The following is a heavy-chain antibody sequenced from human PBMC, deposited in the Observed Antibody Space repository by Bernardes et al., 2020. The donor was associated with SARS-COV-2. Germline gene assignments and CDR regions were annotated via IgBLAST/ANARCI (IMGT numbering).Heavy chain of an antibody. CDR1: GGSFSDYY. Sequence: SETLSLTCAVYGGSFSDYYWSWIRQPPGKGLEWVGEINHGGSSNYNSSLKSRVTISVDTSKNQFSLKLTSVTAADTAVFYCARKVLDGISFHFDSWGQGTLVTVSS. J-gene: IGHJ4*02. V-gene: IGHV4-34*01. D-gene: IGHD3-3*02. CDR2: INHGGSS. CDR3: ARKVLDGISFHFDS.